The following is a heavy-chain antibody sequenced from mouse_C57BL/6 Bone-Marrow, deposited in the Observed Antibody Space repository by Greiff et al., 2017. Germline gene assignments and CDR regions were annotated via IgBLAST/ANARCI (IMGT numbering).Heavy chain of an antibody. CDR1: GYTFTDYN. J-gene: IGHJ2*01. CDR2: INPNNGGT. D-gene: IGHD1-1*01. Sequence: EVQLQQSGPELVKPGASVKIPCKASGYTFTDYNMDWVKQSHGKSLEWIGDINPNNGGTISNHKFTGKATLTVDKSSSTAYMELRSLTSEDTAVYYCARSGPHYYGSSYAYYFDYWGQGTTLTVSS. CDR3: ARSGPHYYGSSYAYYFDY. V-gene: IGHV1-18*01.